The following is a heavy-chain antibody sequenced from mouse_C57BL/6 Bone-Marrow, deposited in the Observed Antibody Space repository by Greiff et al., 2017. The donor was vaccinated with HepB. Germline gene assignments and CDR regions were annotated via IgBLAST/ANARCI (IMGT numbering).Heavy chain of an antibody. J-gene: IGHJ3*01. CDR3: ARAPWYYYGSSPFAY. CDR1: GYSITSGYY. V-gene: IGHV3-6*01. D-gene: IGHD1-1*01. CDR2: ISYDGSN. Sequence: EVQLQESGPGLVKPSQSLSLTCSVTGYSITSGYYWNWIRQFPGNNLEWMGYISYDGSNNYNPSLKNRISITRDTSKNQFFLKLNSVTTEDTATYYCARAPWYYYGSSPFAYWGQGTLVTVSA.